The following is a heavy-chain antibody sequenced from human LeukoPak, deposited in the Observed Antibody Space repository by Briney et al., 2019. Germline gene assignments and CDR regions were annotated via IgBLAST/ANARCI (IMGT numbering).Heavy chain of an antibody. D-gene: IGHD3-10*02. Sequence: GGSLRLSCSASRFTYCHYWMPWVPEAPGRGVEWVANIKQDGSEKYYVDSVKDRFTISRDNAKNSLYLQMTSLRAEDTAVYYCAELGITMIGGVWGKGTTVTISS. CDR2: IKQDGSEK. CDR3: AELGITMIGGV. V-gene: IGHV3-7*01. J-gene: IGHJ6*04. CDR1: RFTYCHYW.